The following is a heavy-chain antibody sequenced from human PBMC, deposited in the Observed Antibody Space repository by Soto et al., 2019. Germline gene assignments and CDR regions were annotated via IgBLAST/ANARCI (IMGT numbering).Heavy chain of an antibody. CDR1: GFTFSNHA. V-gene: IGHV3-23*01. CDR2: ISDSGST. J-gene: IGHJ4*02. D-gene: IGHD2-2*01. Sequence: VQLLESGGALVQPGGSLRLSCAASGFTFSNHAMNWVRQAPGTGLEWVSTISDSGSTYYADSVTGRFTISRDNSKNTLYLQMNSLRAEDTAVYYCAGEQGGHYCTSTSCLYFFDHWGQGTLVIVSS. CDR3: AGEQGGHYCTSTSCLYFFDH.